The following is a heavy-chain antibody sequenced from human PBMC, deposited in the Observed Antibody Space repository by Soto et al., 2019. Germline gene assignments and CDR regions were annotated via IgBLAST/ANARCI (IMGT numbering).Heavy chain of an antibody. J-gene: IGHJ4*01. CDR2: ISGSGDDT. Sequence: QLLESGGGFVQPGGSLRLSCVASGFTFSNFAMAWVRQAPGEGLEWVSAISGSGDDTFYADSMKGRFTISRDNSKDTLYLQINSLRAEYTAVYYCANPIPKTGTTFGFWGHGTLVTVSS. D-gene: IGHD1-1*01. V-gene: IGHV3-23*01. CDR3: ANPIPKTGTTFGF. CDR1: GFTFSNFA.